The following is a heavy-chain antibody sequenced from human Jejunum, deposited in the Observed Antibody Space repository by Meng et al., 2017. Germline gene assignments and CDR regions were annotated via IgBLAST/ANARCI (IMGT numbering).Heavy chain of an antibody. Sequence: LEFGGGVVQPGRSLRLSCAAAGFTFSAYTMHWVRQAPGKGPEWLTAMSYDGDREYYADSVKGRFTISRDNSKNTLYLQMDSLTPEDSAVYYCGREPSFGEHDYWGQGTLVTVSS. D-gene: IGHD3-10*01. CDR1: GFTFSAYT. CDR2: MSYDGDRE. J-gene: IGHJ4*02. CDR3: GREPSFGEHDY. V-gene: IGHV3-30*01.